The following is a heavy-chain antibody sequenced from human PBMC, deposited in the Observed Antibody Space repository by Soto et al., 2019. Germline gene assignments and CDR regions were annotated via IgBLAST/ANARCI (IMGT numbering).Heavy chain of an antibody. D-gene: IGHD2-15*01. CDR2: IIPILGIA. V-gene: IGHV1-69*02. CDR3: ARTIVVLVASNANPPYYMDV. CDR1: GGTFSSYT. Sequence: ASVKVSCKASGGTFSSYTISWVRQAPGQGLEWMGRIIPILGIANYAQKFQGRVTITADKSTSTAYMELSSLGSEDTAVYYCARTIVVLVASNANPPYYMDVWGKGSTVIVSS. J-gene: IGHJ6*03.